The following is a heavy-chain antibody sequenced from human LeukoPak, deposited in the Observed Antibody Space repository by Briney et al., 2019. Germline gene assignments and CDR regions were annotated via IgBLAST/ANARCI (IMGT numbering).Heavy chain of an antibody. V-gene: IGHV4-30-4*01. CDR2: IYYSGST. J-gene: IGHJ2*01. Sequence: PSQTLSLTCTVSGGSISSGDYYWIWIRQPPGKGLEWIGYIYYSGSTYYNPSLKSRVTISVDTSKNQFSLKLSSVTAADTAVYYCARGEGNCSGGSCYSDWYFDLWGRGTLDTVSS. D-gene: IGHD2-15*01. CDR3: ARGEGNCSGGSCYSDWYFDL. CDR1: GGSISSGDYY.